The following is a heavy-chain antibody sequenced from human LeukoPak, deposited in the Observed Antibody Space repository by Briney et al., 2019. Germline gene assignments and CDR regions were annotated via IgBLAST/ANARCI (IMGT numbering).Heavy chain of an antibody. CDR2: IYTGDCDI. J-gene: IGHJ3*02. CDR1: GYSFNSYW. V-gene: IGHV5-51*01. Sequence: GESPKTSRKGSGYSFNSYWNALVRQIPGKGPGRVGIIYTGDCDIRYSPSFQGQVTISADKSISTAYLQWSSLKAADTAMYYCARDYGSGTLWAFDIWGQGTMVTVSS. CDR3: ARDYGSGTLWAFDI. D-gene: IGHD3-10*01.